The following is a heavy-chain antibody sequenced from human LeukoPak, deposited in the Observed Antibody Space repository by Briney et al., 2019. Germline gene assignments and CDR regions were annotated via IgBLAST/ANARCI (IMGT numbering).Heavy chain of an antibody. CDR2: IIPIFGTA. CDR1: EGTFSSYA. CDR3: ARDDIPLSWIMDY. Sequence: SVKVSCKASEGTFSSYAISWVRQAPGQGLEWMGGIIPIFGTANYAQKFQGRVTITTDESTSTAYMELSSLRSEDTAVYYCARDDIPLSWIMDYWGQGTLVTVSS. D-gene: IGHD2-2*03. J-gene: IGHJ4*02. V-gene: IGHV1-69*05.